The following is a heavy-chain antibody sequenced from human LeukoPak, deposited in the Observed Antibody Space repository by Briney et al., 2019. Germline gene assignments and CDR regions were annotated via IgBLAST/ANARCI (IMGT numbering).Heavy chain of an antibody. CDR2: IYHSGNT. V-gene: IGHV4-38-2*02. J-gene: IGHJ4*02. D-gene: IGHD1-26*01. Sequence: KPSETLSLTCTLSPYSLTNAYYWGWIRQPPGKGLEWIASIYHSGNTYYNPSLKSRATISVETPKNQFSLHLSSVTAADTAVYYCARVVHSGSYFFDSWGQGTLVTVSS. CDR1: PYSLTNAYY. CDR3: ARVVHSGSYFFDS.